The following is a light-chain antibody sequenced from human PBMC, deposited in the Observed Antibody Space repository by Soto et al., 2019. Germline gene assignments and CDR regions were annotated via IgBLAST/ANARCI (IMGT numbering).Light chain of an antibody. CDR1: SSDVGGYNY. V-gene: IGLV2-11*01. J-gene: IGLJ1*01. CDR2: DVS. Sequence: QSALTQPRSVSGSPGQSVTISCTGTSSDVGGYNYVSWYQQHPGKAPKVMIYDVSERPSGVPDRFSGSKSGNTASLTISGLQADDEADYYCCSYAGSPRDVLGTGTKLTVL. CDR3: CSYAGSPRDV.